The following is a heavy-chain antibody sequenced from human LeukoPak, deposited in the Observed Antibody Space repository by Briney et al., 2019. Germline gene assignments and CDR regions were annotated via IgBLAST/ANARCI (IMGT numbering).Heavy chain of an antibody. CDR1: GGSFSGYY. CDR3: ARSSLTVTTFRFDY. D-gene: IGHD4-17*01. V-gene: IGHV4-34*01. J-gene: IGHJ4*02. CDR2: INRSGST. Sequence: SETLSLTCAVYGGSFSGYYWSWIRQPPGKGLEWIGEINRSGSTNYNPSLKSRVTISVDTSKNQFSLKLSSVTAADTAVYYCARSSLTVTTFRFDYCGQGNLVTVSS.